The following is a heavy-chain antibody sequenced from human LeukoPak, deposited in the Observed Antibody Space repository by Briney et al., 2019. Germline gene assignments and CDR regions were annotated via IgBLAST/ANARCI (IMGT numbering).Heavy chain of an antibody. CDR3: ARGWELLQYYFDY. Sequence: SETLSLTCTVSGGSISSYYWSWIEQPPGKGLEWIGYIYYSGSTNYNPSLKSRVTISVDTSKNQFSLKLSSVTAADTAVYYCARGWELLQYYFDYWGQGTLVTVSS. J-gene: IGHJ4*02. D-gene: IGHD1-26*01. V-gene: IGHV4-59*01. CDR2: IYYSGST. CDR1: GGSISSYY.